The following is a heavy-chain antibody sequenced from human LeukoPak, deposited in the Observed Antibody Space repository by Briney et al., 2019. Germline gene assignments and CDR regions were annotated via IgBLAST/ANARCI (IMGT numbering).Heavy chain of an antibody. J-gene: IGHJ1*01. CDR2: MNPNSGNT. Sequence: ASVKVSCKASGYTFTSYDINWVRQATGQGLEWMGWMNPNSGNTGYAQKFQGRVTMTRNTSISTAYMELSSLRSEDTAVYYCARGAYYYDSRSLGFQHWGQGTLVTVSS. CDR1: GYTFTSYD. D-gene: IGHD3-22*01. V-gene: IGHV1-8*01. CDR3: ARGAYYYDSRSLGFQH.